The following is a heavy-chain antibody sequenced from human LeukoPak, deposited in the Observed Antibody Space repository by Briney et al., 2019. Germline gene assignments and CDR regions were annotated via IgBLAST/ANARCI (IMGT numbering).Heavy chain of an antibody. J-gene: IGHJ4*02. CDR3: ALGYYDSSGYPDY. D-gene: IGHD3-22*01. CDR2: ISYDGINK. V-gene: IGHV3-30*14. Sequence: GGSLRLSCAASGFTFSSYSMHWVRQAPGKGLEWVAVISYDGINKYYADSVKGRFTISRDNSKNTLYLQMNSLRAEDTAVYYCALGYYDSSGYPDYWGQGTLVTVSS. CDR1: GFTFSSYS.